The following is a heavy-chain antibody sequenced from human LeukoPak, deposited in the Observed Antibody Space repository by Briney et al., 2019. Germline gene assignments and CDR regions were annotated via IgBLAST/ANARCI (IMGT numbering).Heavy chain of an antibody. J-gene: IGHJ4*02. CDR3: TRDCSSTSCLSY. CDR2: IRSKAYGGTT. D-gene: IGHD2-2*01. V-gene: IGHV3-49*04. CDR1: GFTFGDYA. Sequence: PGRSLGLSCTASGFTFGDYAMSWVRQAPGKGLEWVGFIRSKAYGGTTEYAASVKGRFTISRDDSKSIAYLQMNSLKTEDTAVYYCTRDCSSTSCLSYWGQGTLVTVSS.